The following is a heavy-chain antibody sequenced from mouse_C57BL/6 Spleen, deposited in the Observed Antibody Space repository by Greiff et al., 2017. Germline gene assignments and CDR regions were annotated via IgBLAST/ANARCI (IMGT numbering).Heavy chain of an antibody. J-gene: IGHJ4*01. CDR2: IWSGGST. CDR1: GFSLTSYG. Sequence: QVHVKQSGPGLVQPSQSLSISCTASGFSLTSYGVHWVRQSPGKGLEWLGVIWSGGSTDYNAAFISRLSISKDNSKSQVFFKMNSLQADDTAIYYCAINSNFYAMDYWGQGTSVTVSS. D-gene: IGHD2-5*01. V-gene: IGHV2-2*01. CDR3: AINSNFYAMDY.